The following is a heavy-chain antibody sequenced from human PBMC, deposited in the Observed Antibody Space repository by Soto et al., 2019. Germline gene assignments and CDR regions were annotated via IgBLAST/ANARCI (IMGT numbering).Heavy chain of an antibody. J-gene: IGHJ4*02. V-gene: IGHV1-46*01. Sequence: ASGKVSCKATGYTFTSYYIHWGGQAPGQGLEWMGIINPSGGSTSYAQKFQGRVTMTRDTSTSTVYMELSSLRSEDTAVYYCAREGVKMADYWGQGTLVTVSS. CDR1: GYTFTSYY. CDR2: INPSGGST. D-gene: IGHD3-10*01. CDR3: AREGVKMADY.